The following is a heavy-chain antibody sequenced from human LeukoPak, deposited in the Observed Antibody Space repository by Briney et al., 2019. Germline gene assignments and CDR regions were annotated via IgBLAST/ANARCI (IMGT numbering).Heavy chain of an antibody. Sequence: PGGSLRLSCAASGNYWMHWVRQAPGKGLVWDSHINSDGSWTSYADSVKGRFTISKDNAKNTVYLQMNNLRAEDTAVYYCVSFYETYWGRGTLATVSS. D-gene: IGHD2/OR15-2a*01. CDR2: INSDGSWT. J-gene: IGHJ4*02. CDR3: VSFYETY. V-gene: IGHV3-74*01. CDR1: GNYW.